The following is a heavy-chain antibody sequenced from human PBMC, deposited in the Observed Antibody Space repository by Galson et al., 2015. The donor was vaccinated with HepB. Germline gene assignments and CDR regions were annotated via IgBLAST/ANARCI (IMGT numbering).Heavy chain of an antibody. D-gene: IGHD6-19*01. V-gene: IGHV3-23*01. CDR3: ATERRHNTGWFALGS. Sequence: SLRLSCAASGFRFAYYGMSWVRQAPGKGLEWLSSITNTGGSTYYADSVKGRFTDSRDNSKRTLYPQMHSLRVEDTAIYYCATERRHNTGWFALGSWGQGALVTVSS. CDR1: GFRFAYYG. J-gene: IGHJ4*02. CDR2: ITNTGGST.